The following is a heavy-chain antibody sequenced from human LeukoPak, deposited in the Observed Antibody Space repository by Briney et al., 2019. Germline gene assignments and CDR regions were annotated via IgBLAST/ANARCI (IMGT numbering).Heavy chain of an antibody. J-gene: IGHJ3*02. Sequence: SETLSLTCTVSGVSFSDGSYYWTWLRQHPGKGLEWFGYKYYSGSAKYNPSLKSRLTISIDTSKNQFSLQLSSVTAADTATYYCATPYCSSISCLDVFNMWGQGTRVTVSS. CDR2: KYYSGSA. V-gene: IGHV4-31*03. D-gene: IGHD2-2*01. CDR3: ATPYCSSISCLDVFNM. CDR1: GVSFSDGSYY.